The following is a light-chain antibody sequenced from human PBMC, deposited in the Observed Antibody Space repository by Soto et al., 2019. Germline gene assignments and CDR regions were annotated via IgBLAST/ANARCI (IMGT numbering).Light chain of an antibody. V-gene: IGLV2-14*03. Sequence: QSALTQPASVSVSPGQSITLSCTGSSSDVGSSNYVSWYQQLPGKAPKLIIFDVNNRPSGVSDRFSGSKSDNTASLTISGLQAEDGADYYCSSYTTLNTVIFAGGTQLTVL. CDR2: DVN. CDR3: SSYTTLNTVI. J-gene: IGLJ2*01. CDR1: SSDVGSSNY.